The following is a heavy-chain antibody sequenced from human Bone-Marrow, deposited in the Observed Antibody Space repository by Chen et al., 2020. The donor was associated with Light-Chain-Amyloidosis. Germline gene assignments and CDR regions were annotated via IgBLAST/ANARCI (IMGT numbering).Heavy chain of an antibody. D-gene: IGHD3-9*01. CDR2: VSGSGGGR. CDR3: AKDISYDDILPGYPADAFDI. CDR1: GFAFSSYA. V-gene: IGHV3-23*04. J-gene: IGHJ3*02. Sequence: EVQLVESGGGLLQRGGALKLSCAASGFAFSSYARSWVRPAPGEGLEGVSAVSGSGGGRYYGDSVKGRLTIARVNSKNALFLKMNSLRAEDTAVYYCAKDISYDDILPGYPADAFDIWGQGTMVTVSS.